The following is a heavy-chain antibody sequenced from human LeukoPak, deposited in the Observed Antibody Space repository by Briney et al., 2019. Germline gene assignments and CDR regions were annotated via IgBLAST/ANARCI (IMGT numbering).Heavy chain of an antibody. CDR2: IYHSGST. J-gene: IGHJ4*02. Sequence: SETLSLTCAVYGGSFSGYYWSWIRQPPGKGLEWIGSIYHSGSTYYNPSLKSRVTISVDTSKNQFSLKLSSVTAADTAVYYCARSEQWLLKMGYWGQGTLVTVSS. D-gene: IGHD6-19*01. CDR1: GGSFSGYY. CDR3: ARSEQWLLKMGY. V-gene: IGHV4-34*01.